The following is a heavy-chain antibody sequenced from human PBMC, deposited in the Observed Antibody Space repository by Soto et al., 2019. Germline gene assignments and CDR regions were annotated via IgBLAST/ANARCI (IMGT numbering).Heavy chain of an antibody. V-gene: IGHV4-59*04. CDR3: ARHDGGSGWYFGFDY. D-gene: IGHD6-19*01. CDR2: IYYSGST. CDR1: GGSISSYY. Sequence: PSETLSLTCTVSGGSISSYYWSWIRQPPGKGLEWIGYIYYSGSTYYNPSLKSRVTISVDTSKNQFSLKLSSVTAADTAVYYCARHDGGSGWYFGFDYWGQGTRVTVSS. J-gene: IGHJ4*02.